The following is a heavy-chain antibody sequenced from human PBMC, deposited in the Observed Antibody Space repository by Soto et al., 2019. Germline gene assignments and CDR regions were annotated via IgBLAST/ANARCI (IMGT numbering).Heavy chain of an antibody. V-gene: IGHV5-10-1*01. D-gene: IGHD5-12*01. Sequence: GESLKISCNGSGYSFTSYWINWVRQMPGKGLEWMGRINPGDSYTNYSPSFQGHVTISADESISTAYLQWSGLKASDTAMYYCARPGGVGRDGYNFVYWGQGTLVTAPQ. CDR1: GYSFTSYW. CDR3: ARPGGVGRDGYNFVY. CDR2: INPGDSYT. J-gene: IGHJ4*02.